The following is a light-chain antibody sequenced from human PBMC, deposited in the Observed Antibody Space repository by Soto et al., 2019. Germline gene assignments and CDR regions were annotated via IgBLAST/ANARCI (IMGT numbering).Light chain of an antibody. CDR2: GNT. V-gene: IGLV1-40*01. J-gene: IGLJ1*01. CDR1: RFNIGAGYD. CDR3: QSYDSSLSGYV. Sequence: QSVLTQPPSVSGAPGQRVTISCTGSRFNIGAGYDVHWYQQLPGTAPKLLIYGNTHRPSGVPDRFSGSKSGTSASLAITGLQAEDEADYYCQSYDSSLSGYVFGTGTKVTVL.